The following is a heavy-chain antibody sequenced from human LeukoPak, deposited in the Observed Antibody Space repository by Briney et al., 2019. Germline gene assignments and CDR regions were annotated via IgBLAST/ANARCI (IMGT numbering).Heavy chain of an antibody. Sequence: GGSLRLSCAASGFTFSSYWMSWVRQAPGKGLEGVANIKRDGMEKYYVDSLKGRFTISRDNAKNSLYLQMNSLRAEEAAVYYCARGYGDSIHFDYWGQGTLVTVSS. CDR1: GFTFSSYW. J-gene: IGHJ4*02. V-gene: IGHV3-7*04. D-gene: IGHD4-17*01. CDR3: ARGYGDSIHFDY. CDR2: IKRDGMEK.